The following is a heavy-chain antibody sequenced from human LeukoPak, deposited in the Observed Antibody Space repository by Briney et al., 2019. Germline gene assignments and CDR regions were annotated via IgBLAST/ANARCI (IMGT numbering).Heavy chain of an antibody. Sequence: GGTLRLSCAASGFTFSSYGMSWVRQAPGKAMEWVSSITSSGTYIFYADSVKGRFTISRDNAKNSLYLQMDSLGPEDTAVYYCARDPYSGNYGDDYYYYMDVWGKGTTVTISS. J-gene: IGHJ6*03. CDR1: GFTFSSYG. D-gene: IGHD1-26*01. CDR2: ITSSGTYI. CDR3: ARDPYSGNYGDDYYYYMDV. V-gene: IGHV3-21*01.